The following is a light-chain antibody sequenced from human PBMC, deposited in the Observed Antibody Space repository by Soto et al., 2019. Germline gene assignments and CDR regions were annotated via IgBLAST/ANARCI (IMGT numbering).Light chain of an antibody. Sequence: EIVMTQSPATLSVSPGERATLSCRASQSVSSNLAWYQQKPGQAPRLLIYDASTRATGIPARFSGSGSGTEFTLTISSLQSEDFAVYYCQQYNNWPSITFGQGTRLAIK. J-gene: IGKJ5*01. CDR1: QSVSSN. V-gene: IGKV3-15*01. CDR2: DAS. CDR3: QQYNNWPSIT.